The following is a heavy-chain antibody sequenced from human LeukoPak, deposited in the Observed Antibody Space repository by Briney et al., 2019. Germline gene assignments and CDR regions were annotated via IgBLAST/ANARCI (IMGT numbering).Heavy chain of an antibody. CDR3: ARHLYSSSGYYYYYYMDV. CDR2: IYYSGST. CDR1: GGSISSYY. Sequence: PSETLSLTCTVSGGSISSYYWSWIRQPPGKGLEWIGYIYYSGSTNYNPSLKSRVTISVDTSKNQFSLKLSSVTAADTAAYYCARHLYSSSGYYYYYYMDVWGKGTTVTVSS. D-gene: IGHD6-6*01. J-gene: IGHJ6*03. V-gene: IGHV4-59*08.